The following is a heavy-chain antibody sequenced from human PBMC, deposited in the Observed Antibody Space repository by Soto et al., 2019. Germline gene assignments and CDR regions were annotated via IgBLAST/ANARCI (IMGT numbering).Heavy chain of an antibody. V-gene: IGHV3-33*06. J-gene: IGHJ6*02. CDR1: GFTFSNHG. Sequence: QVQLVESGGGVVQPGRSLRLSCAASGFTFSNHGMHWVRQAPGKGLEWVAVIWYDGNNKYYADSVKGRFTISRDNSKNTLFLQMDSLRGEDTAVYYCAKRDRNGWYYMDVWGQGTTVTVSS. D-gene: IGHD6-19*01. CDR3: AKRDRNGWYYMDV. CDR2: IWYDGNNK.